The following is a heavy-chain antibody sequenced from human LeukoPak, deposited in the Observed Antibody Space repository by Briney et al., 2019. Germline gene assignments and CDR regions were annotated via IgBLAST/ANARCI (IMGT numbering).Heavy chain of an antibody. CDR2: IKPNSGGT. V-gene: IGHV1-2*02. D-gene: IGHD5-12*01. CDR1: GYTFTGYY. Sequence: ASVKVSWKASGYTFTGYYMHWVRQAPGQGLEWMGWIKPNSGGTNFAQKFQGRVTMTRDTSISTAYMELSRLRSDDTAVYYCARDRAVATIGGVDYWGQGTLVTVSS. J-gene: IGHJ4*02. CDR3: ARDRAVATIGGVDY.